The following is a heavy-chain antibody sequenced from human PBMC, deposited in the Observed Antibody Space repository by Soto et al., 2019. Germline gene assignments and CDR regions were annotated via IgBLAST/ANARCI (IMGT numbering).Heavy chain of an antibody. CDR3: ATDLGYYYDSSGYYY. CDR2: FDPEDGET. D-gene: IGHD3-22*01. V-gene: IGHV1-24*01. J-gene: IGHJ4*02. Sequence: ASVKVSCKVSGYTLTELSMHWVRQAPGKGLEWMGGFDPEDGETIYAQKFQGRVTMTEDTSTDTAYMELSSLRSEDTALYYCATDLGYYYDSSGYYYWGQGTLVTVSS. CDR1: GYTLTELS.